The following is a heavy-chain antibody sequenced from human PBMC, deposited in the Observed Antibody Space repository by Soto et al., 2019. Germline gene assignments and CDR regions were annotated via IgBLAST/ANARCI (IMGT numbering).Heavy chain of an antibody. CDR1: GYSFTSYW. CDR3: ARHDRYFDWLFNYYYYGMDV. D-gene: IGHD3-9*01. J-gene: IGHJ6*02. Sequence: GESLKISCNGSGYSFTSYWISWVRQMPGKGLEWMGRIDPSDSYTNYSPSFQGHVTISADKSISTAYLQWSSLKASDTAMYYCARHDRYFDWLFNYYYYGMDVWGQGTTVTVSS. V-gene: IGHV5-10-1*01. CDR2: IDPSDSYT.